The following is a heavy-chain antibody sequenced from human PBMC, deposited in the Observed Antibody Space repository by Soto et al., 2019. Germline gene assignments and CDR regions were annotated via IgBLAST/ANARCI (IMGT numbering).Heavy chain of an antibody. CDR2: IYYSGST. J-gene: IGHJ4*02. V-gene: IGHV4-30-4*08. D-gene: IGHD3-22*01. CDR3: ARGIPVWYYDSSGYYFDY. Sequence: PSETLSLTCTVSGGSVNSDNFYWSWIRQPPGKGLEWIGYIYYSGSTYYNPSLKSRVTISVDTSKNQFSLKLSSVTAADTAVYYCARGIPVWYYDSSGYYFDYWGQGTLVTVSS. CDR1: GGSVNSDNFY.